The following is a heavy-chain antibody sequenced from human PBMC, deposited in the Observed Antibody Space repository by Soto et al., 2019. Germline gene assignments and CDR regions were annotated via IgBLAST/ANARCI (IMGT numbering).Heavy chain of an antibody. CDR2: IYYSGST. V-gene: IGHV4-39*01. CDR1: GGSISSSSYY. Sequence: SETLSLTCTVSGGSISSSSYYWGWIRQPPGKGLEWIGSIYYSGSTYYNPSLKSRVTISVDTSKNQFSLKLSSVTVADTAVYYCARHEGVFPYYYYGMDVWGQGTTVTVS. J-gene: IGHJ6*02. D-gene: IGHD3-10*01. CDR3: ARHEGVFPYYYYGMDV.